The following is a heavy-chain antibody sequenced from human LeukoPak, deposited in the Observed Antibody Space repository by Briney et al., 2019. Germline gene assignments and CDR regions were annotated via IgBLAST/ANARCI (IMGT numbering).Heavy chain of an antibody. Sequence: SGGSLRPSCAASGFTFNNYAMSWVRQAPGKGLDWVSTIGSGDTTFYADSVKGRFTISRDSSKSMLYLQMSSLTAEDTAIYYCAKGGSGWYPGFDYWGQGILVTVSS. J-gene: IGHJ4*02. CDR2: IGSGDTT. CDR3: AKGGSGWYPGFDY. D-gene: IGHD6-19*01. CDR1: GFTFNNYA. V-gene: IGHV3-23*01.